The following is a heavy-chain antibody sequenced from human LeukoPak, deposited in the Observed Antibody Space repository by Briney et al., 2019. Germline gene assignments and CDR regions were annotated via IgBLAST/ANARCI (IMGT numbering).Heavy chain of an antibody. Sequence: ASVKVSCKASGYTFTGFYMHWVRQAPGQGLEWMGWINPRSGDTNYTQKFQGRVTMTRDTSISTAYMELSRLTSDDTAVYYCARSLDTAMAHWGQGTLATVSS. CDR1: GYTFTGFY. CDR2: INPRSGDT. D-gene: IGHD5-18*01. V-gene: IGHV1-2*02. CDR3: ARSLDTAMAH. J-gene: IGHJ4*02.